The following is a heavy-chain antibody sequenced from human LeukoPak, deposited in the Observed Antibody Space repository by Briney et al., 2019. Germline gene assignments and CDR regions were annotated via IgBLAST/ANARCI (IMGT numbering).Heavy chain of an antibody. D-gene: IGHD4-17*01. CDR1: GYSICSGYY. CDR3: ARVGDYGTTKTDDY. Sequence: SETLSLTCTVSGYSICSGYYWGWIRQPPGKGLEWIGYIYYSGSTNYNPSLESRVTISIDTSKNQFSLKLSSVTAADTAVYSCARVGDYGTTKTDDYWGQGTLVTVSS. V-gene: IGHV4-61*05. J-gene: IGHJ4*02. CDR2: IYYSGST.